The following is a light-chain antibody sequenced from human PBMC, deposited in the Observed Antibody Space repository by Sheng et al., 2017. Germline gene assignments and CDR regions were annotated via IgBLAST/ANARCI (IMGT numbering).Light chain of an antibody. CDR2: GAS. J-gene: IGKJ2*01. V-gene: IGKV3-20*01. CDR1: QTVSSSY. Sequence: EIVLTQSPGTLSLSPGERATLSCRASQTVSSSYSAWYQQKPGQAPRLLIYGASTRATGVPARFSGSGSQTHFTLTISSLQSEDFATYFCHQYSSDIYTFGQGTKLQIK. CDR3: HQYSSDIYT.